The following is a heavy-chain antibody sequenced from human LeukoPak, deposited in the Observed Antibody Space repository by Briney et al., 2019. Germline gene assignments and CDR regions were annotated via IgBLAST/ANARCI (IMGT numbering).Heavy chain of an antibody. CDR3: ARDFYGSGSHRYFDL. CDR1: GFTFSRYW. D-gene: IGHD3-10*01. Sequence: GGSLRLSCAASGFTFSRYWMHWVRQAPGKGLVWVSRINSDGGSTSYADSVKGRFTISRDNAKNTLYLQMNSLRAEDTAVYYCARDFYGSGSHRYFDLWGRGTLVTVSS. J-gene: IGHJ2*01. V-gene: IGHV3-74*01. CDR2: INSDGGST.